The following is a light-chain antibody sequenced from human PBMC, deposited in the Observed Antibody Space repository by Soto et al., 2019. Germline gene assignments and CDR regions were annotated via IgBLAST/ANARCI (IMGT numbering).Light chain of an antibody. CDR1: QSVSSY. J-gene: IGKJ4*01. CDR2: GAS. CDR3: QQQSTWPLT. Sequence: EIVLTQSPATLSLSPGERATLSCRSSQSVSSYSAWYQQKPGQAPRLLIYGASNMATGIPARFSGSGSGTDFTLTLSSLEPQDFAVYYCQQQSTWPLTFSGGTKLEIK. V-gene: IGKV3-11*01.